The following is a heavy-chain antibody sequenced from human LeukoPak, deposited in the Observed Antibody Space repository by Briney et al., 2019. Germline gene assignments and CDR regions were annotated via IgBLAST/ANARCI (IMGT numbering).Heavy chain of an antibody. CDR1: GWTFSDLW. J-gene: IGHJ4*02. V-gene: IGHV5-51*03. Sequence: GEALKISCQASGWTFSDLWIGWVRQMPGQGLEWMGPVYPADSDTRYSPSFEGHVIVSADKSTNTAFLQWSSLQSSDSAIYFCARTQGLYGAADYWGQGTLVISSS. D-gene: IGHD2-2*02. CDR2: VYPADSDT. CDR3: ARTQGLYGAADY.